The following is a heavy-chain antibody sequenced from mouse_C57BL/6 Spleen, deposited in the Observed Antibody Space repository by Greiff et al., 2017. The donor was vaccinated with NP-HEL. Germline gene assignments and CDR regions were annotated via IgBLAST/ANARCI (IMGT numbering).Heavy chain of an antibody. J-gene: IGHJ4*01. CDR1: GYTFTSYW. D-gene: IGHD1-3*01. CDR2: IHPNSGST. Sequence: QVQLQQPGAELVKPGASVKLSCKASGYTFTSYWMHWVKQRPGQGLEWIGMIHPNSGSTNYNEKFKSKATLTVDKSSSTAYMQLSSLTSEDSAVYYCAKSEDNSYAMDNWGQGTSHTVSS. CDR3: AKSEDNSYAMDN. V-gene: IGHV1-64*01.